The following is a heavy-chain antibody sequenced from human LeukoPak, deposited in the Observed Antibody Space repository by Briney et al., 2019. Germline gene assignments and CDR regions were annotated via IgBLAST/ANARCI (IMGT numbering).Heavy chain of an antibody. CDR1: GGSISSSSYY. CDR2: IYYSGST. V-gene: IGHV4-39*01. CDR3: ARHDGYSNYYWFDP. Sequence: SETLSLTCTVSGGSISSSSYYWGWIRQPPGKGLEWIGSIYYSGSTYYNPSLKSRVTISVDTSKNHFSLKLSSVTAADTAVYYCARHDGYSNYYWFDPWGQGTLVTVFS. J-gene: IGHJ5*02. D-gene: IGHD4-11*01.